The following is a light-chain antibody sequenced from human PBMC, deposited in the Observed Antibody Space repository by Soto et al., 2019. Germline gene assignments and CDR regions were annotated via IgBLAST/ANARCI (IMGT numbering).Light chain of an antibody. CDR2: SAS. CDR1: QSVDTN. J-gene: IGKJ1*01. CDR3: QQYGSSLPWT. Sequence: EIVMTQSPATLSVSPGERATLSCRASQSVDTNLAWYQQKPGQAPRLLIDSASTRATGIPARFSGSGSGTDFTLTISRLEPEDFAVFYCQQYGSSLPWTFGQGTKVDI. V-gene: IGKV3-20*01.